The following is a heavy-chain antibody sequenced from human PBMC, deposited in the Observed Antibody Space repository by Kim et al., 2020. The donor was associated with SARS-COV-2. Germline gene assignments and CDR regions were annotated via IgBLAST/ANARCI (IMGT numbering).Heavy chain of an antibody. CDR3: ARGGVGRTLDY. CDR1: GFIFTNFD. D-gene: IGHD1-26*01. V-gene: IGHV3-23*01. Sequence: GGSLRLSCTASGFIFTNFDMTWVRQAPGEGLEWVSDINGGGTPTYHADSVKGRFTISRDNSRNTLYLQMNSLRGDDTAVYYCARGGVGRTLDYWGQGTL. CDR2: INGGGTPT. J-gene: IGHJ4*02.